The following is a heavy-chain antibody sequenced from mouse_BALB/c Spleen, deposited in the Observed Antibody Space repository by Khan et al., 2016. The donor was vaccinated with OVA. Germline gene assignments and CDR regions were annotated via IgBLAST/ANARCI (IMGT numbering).Heavy chain of an antibody. CDR2: IYPGGDYT. CDR3: ARWATWYFDV. V-gene: IGHV1-63*02. Sequence: QVQLKQSGGEVVRPGTSVKISCKASGYTFTNYWLGWVKQRPGHGLEWIGDIYPGGDYTNYNEKFKGKATLTVDTSSSTANMQLSSLTSEASSVYFCARWATWYFDVWGAGTTVTVSS. D-gene: IGHD3-1*01. J-gene: IGHJ1*01. CDR1: GYTFTNYW.